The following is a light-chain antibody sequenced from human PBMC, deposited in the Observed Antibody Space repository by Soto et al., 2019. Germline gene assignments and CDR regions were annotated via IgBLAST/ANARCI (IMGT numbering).Light chain of an antibody. V-gene: IGKV4-1*01. CDR2: WAS. CDR3: QQYYTTPPYT. CDR1: QSVLYSSDNRNY. J-gene: IGKJ2*01. Sequence: DIVMTQSPDSLAVSLGDRATINCKSSQSVLYSSDNRNYLAWYQQKPGQPPKLLIYWASTRESGVPDRFSGSGSGTHFTLTISGLQAEDVAVYYCQQYYTTPPYTFGQGTKLEIK.